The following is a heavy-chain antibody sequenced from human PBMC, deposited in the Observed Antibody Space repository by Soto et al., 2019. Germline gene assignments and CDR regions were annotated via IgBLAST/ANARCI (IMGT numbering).Heavy chain of an antibody. CDR3: ERGDIVAIFGMDV. J-gene: IGHJ6*02. Sequence: QVQLVQSGAEVKKPGASVKVSCKASGYTFTSYYMHWVRQAPGQGLERMGIINPSGGSTTYAQKVQGRVTMTRDTATITVYMELSSLRSEDTAVYYCERGDIVAIFGMDVWGQGPTVTVSS. CDR1: GYTFTSYY. CDR2: INPSGGST. V-gene: IGHV1-46*01. D-gene: IGHD5-12*01.